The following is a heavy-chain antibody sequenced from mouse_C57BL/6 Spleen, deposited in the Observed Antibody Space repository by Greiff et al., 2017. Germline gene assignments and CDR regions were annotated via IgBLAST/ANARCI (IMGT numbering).Heavy chain of an antibody. Sequence: VQLQQSGTVLARPGASVKMSCKTSGYTFTSYWMHWVKQRPGQGLEWIGAIYPGNSDTSYNQKFKGKAKLTAVTSASTAYMELSSLTNEDSAVYYCTRGDYDYDEGAMDDWGQGTSVTVSS. J-gene: IGHJ4*01. CDR3: TRGDYDYDEGAMDD. V-gene: IGHV1-5*01. D-gene: IGHD2-4*01. CDR2: IYPGNSDT. CDR1: GYTFTSYW.